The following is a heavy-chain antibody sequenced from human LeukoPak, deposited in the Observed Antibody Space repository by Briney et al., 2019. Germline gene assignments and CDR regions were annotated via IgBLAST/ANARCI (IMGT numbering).Heavy chain of an antibody. V-gene: IGHV3-23*01. CDR3: AKDQYGEAFDI. D-gene: IGHD4-17*01. Sequence: GGSLRLSCAASGFTFSSAWMNWVRQAPGKGLEWVSAISGSGSATYYADSVKGRFTISRDNSKNTLYLQMNSLRAEDTAVYYCAKDQYGEAFDIWGPGTIVTVSS. CDR2: ISGSGSAT. CDR1: GFTFSSAW. J-gene: IGHJ3*02.